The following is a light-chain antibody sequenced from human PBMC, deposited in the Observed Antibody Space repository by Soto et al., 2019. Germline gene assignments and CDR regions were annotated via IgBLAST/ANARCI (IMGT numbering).Light chain of an antibody. CDR2: AAS. CDR1: QSITNY. CDR3: QQSHNMPFT. J-gene: IGKJ3*01. V-gene: IGKV1-39*01. Sequence: DLQMTQSPSSLSASVGDRVTITCRASQSITNYLNWYQHKPGKAPKLLVYAASSLQSGVPSRFSGSGSGTDFTLTISSPQPEDFATYFCQQSHNMPFTFGPGTKVDIK.